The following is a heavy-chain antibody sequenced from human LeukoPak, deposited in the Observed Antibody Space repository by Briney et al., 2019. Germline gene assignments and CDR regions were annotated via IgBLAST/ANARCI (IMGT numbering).Heavy chain of an antibody. V-gene: IGHV4-61*02. CDR2: IYSSGST. J-gene: IGHJ3*02. CDR3: ARSIQLWFYAFDI. Sequence: SETLSLTCTVSGGSISSGTYYWSWIRQPAGKGLEWIGRIYSSGSTNYNPSLKSRVSISVDTSKNQFSLKLTSVTAADTAVYYCARSIQLWFYAFDIWGQGTMVTVSS. CDR1: GGSISSGTYY. D-gene: IGHD5-18*01.